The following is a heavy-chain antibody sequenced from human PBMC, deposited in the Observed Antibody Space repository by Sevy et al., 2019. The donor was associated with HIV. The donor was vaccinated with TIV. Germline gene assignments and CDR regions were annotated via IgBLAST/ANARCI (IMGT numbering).Heavy chain of an antibody. J-gene: IGHJ6*02. D-gene: IGHD2-2*01. CDR1: GGFVTSTSYY. V-gene: IGHV4-39*01. Sequence: SETLSLTCTVSGGFVTSTSYYWAWIRQSPGKGLEWIGSIYNSGSTYYNPSLKSRVTISVHTSKNQFSLKLSPVTAADTAVYYCARRYCSSTSCYVPGYYGMDVWGQGTTVTVS. CDR3: ARRYCSSTSCYVPGYYGMDV. CDR2: IYNSGST.